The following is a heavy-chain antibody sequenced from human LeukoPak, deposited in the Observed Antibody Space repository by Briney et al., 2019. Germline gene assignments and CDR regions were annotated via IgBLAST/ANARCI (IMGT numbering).Heavy chain of an antibody. CDR3: ARDRVNYFDY. V-gene: IGHV3-7*01. D-gene: IGHD3-10*01. CDR2: INQDGSEK. CDR1: GFTFSSYA. Sequence: GRSLRHSCAASGFTFSSYAMHWVRQAPGKGLEWVANINQDGSEKSYVDSVKGRFTISRDNAKKSLYLQMNSLRAEDTAVYYCARDRVNYFDYWGQGTLVTVSS. J-gene: IGHJ4*02.